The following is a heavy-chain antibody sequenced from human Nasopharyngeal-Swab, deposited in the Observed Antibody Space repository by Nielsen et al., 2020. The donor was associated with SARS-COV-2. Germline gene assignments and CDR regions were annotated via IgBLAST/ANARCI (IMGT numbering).Heavy chain of an antibody. V-gene: IGHV4-39*01. CDR2: IYYSGST. J-gene: IGHJ4*02. Sequence: SETLSLTCTVSGGSISSSSYYWGWIRQPPGKGLEWIGSIYYSGSTHYNPSLKSRVTISVDTSKNQFSLKLSSVTAADTAVYYCARRRGPTFDYWGQGTLVTVSS. CDR3: ARRRGPTFDY. CDR1: GGSISSSSYY. D-gene: IGHD3-10*01.